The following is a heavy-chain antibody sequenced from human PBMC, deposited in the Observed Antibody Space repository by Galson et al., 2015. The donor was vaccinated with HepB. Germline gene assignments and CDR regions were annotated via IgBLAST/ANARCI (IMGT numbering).Heavy chain of an antibody. CDR3: ARVLCSGGSCLLDPYYYYDMDV. CDR2: ISSSGSTI. D-gene: IGHD2-15*01. Sequence: SLRLSCAASGFTFSSYEMNWVRQAPGKGLEWVSYISSSGSTIYYADSVKGRFTISRDNAKNSLYLQMNSLRSEDTAVYYCARVLCSGGSCLLDPYYYYDMDVWGQGTTVTVSS. J-gene: IGHJ6*02. CDR1: GFTFSSYE. V-gene: IGHV3-48*03.